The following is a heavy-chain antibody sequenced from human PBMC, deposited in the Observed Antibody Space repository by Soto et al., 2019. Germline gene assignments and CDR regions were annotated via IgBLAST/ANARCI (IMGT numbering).Heavy chain of an antibody. CDR3: AKPISGYYAPSDH. CDR2: ISSSSSTI. V-gene: IGHV3-48*01. J-gene: IGHJ4*02. CDR1: GFTFSSYS. D-gene: IGHD3-22*01. Sequence: LRLSCAASGFTFSSYSMNWVRQAPGKGLEWVSYISSSSSTIYYADSVKGRFTISRDNAKSTLFLQMNSLRGDDTAIYYCAKPISGYYAPSDHWGQGTQVTVSS.